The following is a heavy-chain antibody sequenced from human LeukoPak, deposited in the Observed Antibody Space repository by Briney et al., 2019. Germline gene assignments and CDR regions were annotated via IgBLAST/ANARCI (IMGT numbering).Heavy chain of an antibody. CDR2: IRGSGGNT. J-gene: IGHJ6*02. D-gene: IGHD3-22*01. V-gene: IGHV3-23*01. CDR1: GFSFSSSA. Sequence: GGSLRLSCAASGFSFSSSAMSWVRQAPGKGLEWVSAIRGSGGNTYYAGSVKGRFTIFRDNSKNMLYLQMNSLRAEDTALYYCASQKANFYDSSGDVWGQGTTVTVSS. CDR3: ASQKANFYDSSGDV.